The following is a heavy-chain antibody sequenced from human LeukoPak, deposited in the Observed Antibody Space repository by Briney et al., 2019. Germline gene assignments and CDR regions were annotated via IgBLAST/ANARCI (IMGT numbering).Heavy chain of an antibody. V-gene: IGHV4-39*07. CDR1: GGSISSNSYY. Sequence: SETLSLTCTVSGGSISSNSYYWGWIRQPPGKGLEWIGSIYYSGSTYYNPSLKSRVTISVDTSKNQFSLKLSSVTAADPAVYYCARVAASPSNWFDLGAQGTLVSVSS. CDR3: ARVAASPSNWFDL. J-gene: IGHJ5*02. CDR2: IYYSGST. D-gene: IGHD2-15*01.